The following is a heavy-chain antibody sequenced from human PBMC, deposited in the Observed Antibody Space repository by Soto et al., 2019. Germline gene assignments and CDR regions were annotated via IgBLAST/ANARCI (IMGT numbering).Heavy chain of an antibody. CDR1: GYTFTGYY. J-gene: IGHJ6*02. V-gene: IGHV1-2*02. Sequence: ASVKVSCKASGYTFTGYYMHWVRQAPGQGLEWMGWINPNSGGTNYAQKFQGRVTITRDTSISTAYMELSRLRSEDTAVYYCASECVDTAIQGHYYYYYGMDVWGQGTTVTVSS. D-gene: IGHD5-18*01. CDR2: INPNSGGT. CDR3: ASECVDTAIQGHYYYYYGMDV.